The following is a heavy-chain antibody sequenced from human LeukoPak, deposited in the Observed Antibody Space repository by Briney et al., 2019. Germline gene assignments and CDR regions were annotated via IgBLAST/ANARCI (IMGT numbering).Heavy chain of an antibody. D-gene: IGHD2-2*01. J-gene: IGHJ5*02. CDR1: GFTFSRHW. CDR2: IKQDGSEK. V-gene: IGHV3-7*04. CDR3: ARGKYCSSTSCYFMDYWFDP. Sequence: GGSLRLSCVASGFTFSRHWMSWVRQVPGRGLEWVANIKQDGSEKYYLDSVKGRFTISRDNAKNSLYLQMISLRAEDTAVYFCARGKYCSSTSCYFMDYWFDPWGQGTLVTVSS.